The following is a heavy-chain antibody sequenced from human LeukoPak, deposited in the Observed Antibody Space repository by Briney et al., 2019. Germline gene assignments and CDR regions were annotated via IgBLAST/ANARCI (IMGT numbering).Heavy chain of an antibody. V-gene: IGHV3-30*04. CDR1: GFTFSSHA. CDR2: ISYDGGNK. CDR3: ARDAQVTRFYYFGIDV. D-gene: IGHD4-4*01. Sequence: PGGSLRLSCAASGFTFSSHALHWVRQAPGKGLEGVAVISYDGGNKCYADSVKGRFTISRDSSKNTLYLQMNSLRAEDTAVYYCARDAQVTRFYYFGIDVWGQGTTVTVSS. J-gene: IGHJ6*02.